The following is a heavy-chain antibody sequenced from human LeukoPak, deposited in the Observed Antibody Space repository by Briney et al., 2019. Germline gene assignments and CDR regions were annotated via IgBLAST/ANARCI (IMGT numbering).Heavy chain of an antibody. Sequence: GESLKISCKGSGSIFPCYWIGWVRQLPGKGLEWMGIIYPGDSETRYSPSFQGQVTISADKSISTAYLQWSSLKASDTAMYYCARAFRGVIISGNFDYWGQGTLVTVSS. CDR2: IYPGDSET. J-gene: IGHJ4*02. CDR3: ARAFRGVIISGNFDY. D-gene: IGHD3-10*01. CDR1: GSIFPCYW. V-gene: IGHV5-51*01.